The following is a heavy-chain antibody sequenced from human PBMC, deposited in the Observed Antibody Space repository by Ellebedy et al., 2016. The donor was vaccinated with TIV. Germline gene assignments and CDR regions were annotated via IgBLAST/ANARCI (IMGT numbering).Heavy chain of an antibody. CDR1: GFTFMSYG. CDR2: ISYDGNNK. Sequence: GESLKISCAASGFTFMSYGMHWLRQAPGKGLEWVTIISYDGNNKFYLDSVEGRFSVSRDDSENTLYLQMHSLRPEDTAVYYCSREGLEAGMDLWGQGTTVIVSS. CDR3: SREGLEAGMDL. V-gene: IGHV3-30*19. J-gene: IGHJ6*02.